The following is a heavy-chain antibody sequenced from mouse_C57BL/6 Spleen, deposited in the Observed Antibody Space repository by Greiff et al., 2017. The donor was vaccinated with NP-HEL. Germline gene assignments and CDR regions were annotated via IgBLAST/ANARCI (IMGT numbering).Heavy chain of an antibody. CDR1: GYTFTSYW. D-gene: IGHD1-1*01. Sequence: QVQLQQPGAELVRPGSSVKLFCKASGYTFTSYWMHWVKQRSIQGLEWIGNIYPSDSETPYNQKFKDKATLTVDKSSSTAYMQLSSLTSEDSAVYYCARSDYGSSFWYFDVWGTGTTVTVSS. CDR3: ARSDYGSSFWYFDV. J-gene: IGHJ1*03. V-gene: IGHV1-52*01. CDR2: IYPSDSET.